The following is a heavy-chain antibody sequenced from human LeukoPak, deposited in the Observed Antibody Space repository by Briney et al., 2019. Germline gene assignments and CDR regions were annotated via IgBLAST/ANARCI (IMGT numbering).Heavy chain of an antibody. V-gene: IGHV1-2*02. Sequence: GASVKVSCKASGYTFTGYYMHWVRQAPGQGLEWMGWINPNSGGTNYAQRFQGRFTMTRDTSISTAYMELSRLRSDDTAVYYCARPPFLRGYSYGFWGQGTLVTVSS. CDR3: ARPPFLRGYSYGF. CDR2: INPNSGGT. J-gene: IGHJ4*02. D-gene: IGHD5-18*01. CDR1: GYTFTGYY.